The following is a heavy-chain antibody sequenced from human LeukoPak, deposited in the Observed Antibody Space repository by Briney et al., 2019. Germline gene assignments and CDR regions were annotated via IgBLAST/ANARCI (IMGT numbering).Heavy chain of an antibody. CDR3: AKSPGLVVSTATHDN. J-gene: IGHJ4*02. V-gene: IGHV3-23*01. D-gene: IGHD2-21*02. Sequence: GGSLRLSCAASGFTFSSYAMSWVRQAPGKGLEWVSGISGSGGSTYYADSVKGRFTISRDNSKNTLYLQMNSLRVEDTAIYYCAKSPGLVVSTATHDNWGQGTLVTVSS. CDR1: GFTFSSYA. CDR2: ISGSGGST.